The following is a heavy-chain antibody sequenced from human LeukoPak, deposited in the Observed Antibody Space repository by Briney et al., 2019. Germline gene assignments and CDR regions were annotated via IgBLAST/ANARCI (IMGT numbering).Heavy chain of an antibody. CDR3: AKGGGHGDYVDY. CDR1: GFTFSSHG. J-gene: IGHJ4*02. CDR2: IRGDGVTT. D-gene: IGHD4-17*01. Sequence: GGSLRLSCAASGFTFSSHGMNWVRQAPGKGLEWVSGIRGDGVTTYYADSVKGRFTISRDNSKNTLYLQMNSLRAEDTAVYYCAKGGGHGDYVDYWGQGTLVTVSS. V-gene: IGHV3-23*01.